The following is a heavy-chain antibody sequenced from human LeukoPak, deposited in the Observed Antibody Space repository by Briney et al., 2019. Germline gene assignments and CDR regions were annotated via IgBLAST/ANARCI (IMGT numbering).Heavy chain of an antibody. CDR3: ARDGDILTGYYKYYFDY. D-gene: IGHD3-9*01. CDR1: GFTFSSYS. V-gene: IGHV3-21*01. Sequence: GGSLRLSCAASGFTFSSYSMNWVRQAPGKGLEWVSSITTSSSYIYYADAVKGRFTISRDNAKNSLYLQMDSLRAEDTAVYYCARDGDILTGYYKYYFDYWGQGTLVTVSS. J-gene: IGHJ4*02. CDR2: ITTSSSYI.